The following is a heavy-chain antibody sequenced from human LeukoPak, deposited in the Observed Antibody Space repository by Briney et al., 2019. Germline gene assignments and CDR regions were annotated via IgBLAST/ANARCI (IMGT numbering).Heavy chain of an antibody. Sequence: SETLSLTCTVSGASITSSNYYWSWIRQPAGKGLEWIGRISTIGSTNYNPSLNSRVTISIDTSKNQFSLKLSSVTAADTAVYYCARDGCGGSCFHYYYYYMDVWGKGTTVTISS. CDR3: ARDGCGGSCFHYYYYYMDV. CDR1: GASITSSNYY. CDR2: ISTIGST. D-gene: IGHD2-15*01. J-gene: IGHJ6*03. V-gene: IGHV4-61*02.